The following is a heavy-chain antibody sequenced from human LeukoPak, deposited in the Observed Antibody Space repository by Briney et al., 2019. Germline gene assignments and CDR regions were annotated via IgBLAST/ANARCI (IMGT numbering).Heavy chain of an antibody. Sequence: ASVTVSFTASGYTFTGYYMHWVRQAPGQGLEWMGRINPNSGGTNYAQKFQGRVTMTRDTSIGTAYMELSRLRSDDTAVYYCAWGYCSSTSCYIDDPWGQGTLVTVSS. CDR3: AWGYCSSTSCYIDDP. CDR1: GYTFTGYY. J-gene: IGHJ5*02. D-gene: IGHD2-2*02. CDR2: INPNSGGT. V-gene: IGHV1-2*06.